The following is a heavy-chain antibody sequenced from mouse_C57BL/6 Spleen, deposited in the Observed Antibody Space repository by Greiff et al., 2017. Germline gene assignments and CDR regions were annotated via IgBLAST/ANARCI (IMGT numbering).Heavy chain of an antibody. D-gene: IGHD2-4*01. CDR2: IDPSDSYT. J-gene: IGHJ3*01. Sequence: QVQLKQPGAELVKPGASVKLSCKASGYTFTSYWMQWVKQRPGQGLEWIGEIDPSDSYTNYNPKFKGKATVTVDTSSSTAYMQLSSLTSEDSAVYYCARSRYEYDEGGFAYWGQGTLVTVSA. CDR1: GYTFTSYW. CDR3: ARSRYEYDEGGFAY. V-gene: IGHV1-50*01.